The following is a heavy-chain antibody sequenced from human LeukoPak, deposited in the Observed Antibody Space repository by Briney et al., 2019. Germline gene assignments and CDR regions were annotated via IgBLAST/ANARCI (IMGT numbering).Heavy chain of an antibody. Sequence: PGGSLRLSCAASGFTFSSYGMHWVRQAPGKGLEWVAVISYDGSNKYYADSVKGRFTISRDNSKNTLYLQMNSLRAEDTAVYYCAKDLRYSSDYWGQGTLVTVSS. V-gene: IGHV3-30*18. CDR3: AKDLRYSSDY. D-gene: IGHD6-13*01. CDR1: GFTFSSYG. CDR2: ISYDGSNK. J-gene: IGHJ4*02.